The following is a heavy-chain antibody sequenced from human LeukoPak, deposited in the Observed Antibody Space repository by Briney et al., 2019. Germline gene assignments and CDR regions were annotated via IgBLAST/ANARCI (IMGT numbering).Heavy chain of an antibody. CDR1: GYTFTSYY. CDR3: ARVQNRSGWWLLGY. CDR2: INPSGGST. J-gene: IGHJ4*02. Sequence: ASVKVSCKASGYTFTSYYMHWVRQAPGQGLEWMGIINPSGGSTSYAQKFQGRVTITRDTSASTAYMELSSLRSEDMAVYYCARVQNRSGWWLLGYWGQGTLVTVSS. V-gene: IGHV1-46*01. D-gene: IGHD6-19*01.